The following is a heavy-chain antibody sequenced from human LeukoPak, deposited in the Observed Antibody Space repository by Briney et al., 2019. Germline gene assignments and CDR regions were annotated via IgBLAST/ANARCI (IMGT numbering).Heavy chain of an antibody. V-gene: IGHV3-21*01. CDR2: ISSRDSYI. Sequence: PGGSLTHSCAAPGSTFSHYSCNWVRQAPGKGLDWVSSISSRDSYIYYADSVKGRFTISRDSAKNSLYLQMNSLRAEDTAVYYCARGDRAREYYYYAMDVWGQGTTVTVSS. CDR3: ARGDRAREYYYYAMDV. CDR1: GSTFSHYS. J-gene: IGHJ6*02. D-gene: IGHD3-22*01.